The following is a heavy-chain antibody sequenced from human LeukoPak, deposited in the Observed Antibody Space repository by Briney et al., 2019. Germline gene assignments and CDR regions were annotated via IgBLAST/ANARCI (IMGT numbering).Heavy chain of an antibody. CDR3: IKGLMVADS. CDR1: GFTFSSYA. D-gene: IGHD2-8*01. J-gene: IGHJ5*01. V-gene: IGHV3-30*02. Sequence: GGSLRLSCAASGFTFSSYAMSWVRQAPGKGLEWVAFIRYDESNEDHADSVKGRFTISRDNSKNTLYLQMNSLRPDDTGVYYCIKGLMVADSWGQGTLVTVSS. CDR2: IRYDESNE.